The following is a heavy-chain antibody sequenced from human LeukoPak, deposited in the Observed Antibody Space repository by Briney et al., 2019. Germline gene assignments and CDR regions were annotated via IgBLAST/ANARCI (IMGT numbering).Heavy chain of an antibody. J-gene: IGHJ4*02. Sequence: SETLSLTCTVSGGSISSHYWSWLRQPPGKGLEWIGYIYYSGSTNYNPSLKSRVTISVDTSKNQFSLKLSSVTAADTAVYYCARWRLDGSSWYHFDYWGQGTLVTVSS. CDR1: GGSISSHY. D-gene: IGHD6-13*01. CDR2: IYYSGST. CDR3: ARWRLDGSSWYHFDY. V-gene: IGHV4-59*11.